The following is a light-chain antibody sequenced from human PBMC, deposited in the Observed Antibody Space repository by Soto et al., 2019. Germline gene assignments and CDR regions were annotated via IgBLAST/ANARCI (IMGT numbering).Light chain of an antibody. J-gene: IGLJ3*02. CDR3: QSFDSSLNGWV. CDR1: SSNIGAGHD. Sequence: QSVLTQPPSVSGAPGQRVTISCTGSSSNIGAGHDVHWYQQVPGTAPKLLVSGNTNRPSGVPDRFSGSNPGTSASLAITGLQAEDEDDYYCQSFDSSLNGWVFGGGTKLTVL. V-gene: IGLV1-40*01. CDR2: GNT.